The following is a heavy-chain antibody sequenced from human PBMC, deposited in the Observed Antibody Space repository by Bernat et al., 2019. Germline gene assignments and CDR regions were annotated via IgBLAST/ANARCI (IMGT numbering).Heavy chain of an antibody. CDR1: GASISSHY. CDR3: ARGGGDYYYYGMDV. J-gene: IGHJ6*02. D-gene: IGHD3-16*01. V-gene: IGHV4-59*11. CDR2: IYYSGST. Sequence: QLQLQESGPGLVKPSETLSLTCTVSGASISSHYWSWIRQPPGKGLEWIGYIYYSGSTNYNPSLKSRVTISVDTSMNQFSLKLTSVTAADTAMYYCARGGGDYYYYGMDVWGQGTTVTVSS.